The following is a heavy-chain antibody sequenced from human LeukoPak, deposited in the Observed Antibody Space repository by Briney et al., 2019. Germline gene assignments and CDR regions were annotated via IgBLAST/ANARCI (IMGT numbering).Heavy chain of an antibody. J-gene: IGHJ4*02. CDR1: GGSISSYY. D-gene: IGHD6-13*01. CDR3: AREEIAAAGTYPAGYFDY. Sequence: SETLSLTCTVSGGSISSYYWSWIRQPPGKGLEWIGYIYYSGSTNYNPSLKSRVTISADTSKNQFSLKLSSVTAADTAVYYCAREEIAAAGTYPAGYFDYWGQGTLVTVSS. V-gene: IGHV4-59*01. CDR2: IYYSGST.